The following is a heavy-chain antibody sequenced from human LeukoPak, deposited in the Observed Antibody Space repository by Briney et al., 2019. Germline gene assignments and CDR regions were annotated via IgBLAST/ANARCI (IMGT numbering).Heavy chain of an antibody. CDR1: GFTFSRYW. CDR3: ATSDDSSGSD. D-gene: IGHD3-22*01. CDR2: INQDGSII. J-gene: IGHJ4*02. V-gene: IGHV3-7*01. Sequence: GGSLRLSCAASGFTFSRYWMSWVRQAPGKGLEWVANINQDGSIIHYVDSAKGRFTISRDNAKNSLYLQMNYLRAEDTALYYCATSDDSSGSDWGQGTLVTVSS.